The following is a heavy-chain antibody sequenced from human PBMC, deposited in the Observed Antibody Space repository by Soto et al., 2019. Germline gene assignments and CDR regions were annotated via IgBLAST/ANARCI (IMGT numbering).Heavy chain of an antibody. D-gene: IGHD6-19*01. CDR2: ISSRSTNI. CDR3: AKFTEPGYSSIWYYFEY. J-gene: IGHJ4*02. CDR1: GFTFSGYS. Sequence: GSLRLSCVGSGFTFSGYSMAWVRQAPGRGLEWVASISSRSTNIDYADSVKGRFTISRDNAKNLVSLQMSSLRGEDTALYYCAKFTEPGYSSIWYYFEYWGQGTPVTVSS. V-gene: IGHV3-21*06.